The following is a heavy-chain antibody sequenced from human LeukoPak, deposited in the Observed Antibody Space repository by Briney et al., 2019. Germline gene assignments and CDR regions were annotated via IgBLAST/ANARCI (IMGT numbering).Heavy chain of an antibody. CDR2: ISSSSSYT. V-gene: IGHV3-11*06. Sequence: KSGGSLRLSCAASGFTFSDYYMSWIRQAPGKGLEWVSYISSSSSYTKYADSVEGRFTISRDNTKNSLYLQMNSLRAEDTAVYYCAREVYTAAGTQVDYWGQGTLVTVSS. CDR1: GFTFSDYY. D-gene: IGHD6-13*01. J-gene: IGHJ4*02. CDR3: AREVYTAAGTQVDY.